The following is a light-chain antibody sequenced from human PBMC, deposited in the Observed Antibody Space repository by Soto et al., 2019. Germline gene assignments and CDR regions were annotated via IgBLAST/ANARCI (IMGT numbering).Light chain of an antibody. CDR1: QTIYSN. J-gene: IGKJ1*01. CDR3: QQYQNLWT. Sequence: IMMTQSPATLSVSLGERATLSCRASQTIYSNVARYQVRPGQAPRLLIYRASTRATGISARFSGSGSGTEFTLTISSLQSEDFAVYFCQQYQNLWTFGQGTKVDIK. V-gene: IGKV3D-15*01. CDR2: RAS.